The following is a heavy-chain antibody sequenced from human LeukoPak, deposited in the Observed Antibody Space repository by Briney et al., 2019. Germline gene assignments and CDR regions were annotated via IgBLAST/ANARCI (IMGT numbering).Heavy chain of an antibody. CDR1: GGSISSYY. D-gene: IGHD2-15*01. V-gene: IGHV4-59*12. Sequence: SETLSLTCTVSGGSISSYYWSWIRQPPGKGLEWIGYIYYSGSTNYNPSLKSRVTISVDTSKNQFSLKLSSVTAADTAVYYCARGPSRYCSGGSCYEGWFDPWGQGTLVTVSS. CDR2: IYYSGST. CDR3: ARGPSRYCSGGSCYEGWFDP. J-gene: IGHJ5*02.